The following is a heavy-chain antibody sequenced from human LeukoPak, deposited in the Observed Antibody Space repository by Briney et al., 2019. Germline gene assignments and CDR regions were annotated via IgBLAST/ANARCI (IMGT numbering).Heavy chain of an antibody. CDR1: GGSFSGYY. CDR3: AREASGYYSYFDY. D-gene: IGHD3-22*01. V-gene: IGHV4-34*01. J-gene: IGHJ4*02. Sequence: SETLSLTCAVYGGSFSGYYWTWIRQPPGKGLEWIGEISHSGRANYNPSLKSRVTISVDTSKNQFSLKLSSVTAADTAVYYCAREASGYYSYFDYWGQGTLVTVSS. CDR2: ISHSGRA.